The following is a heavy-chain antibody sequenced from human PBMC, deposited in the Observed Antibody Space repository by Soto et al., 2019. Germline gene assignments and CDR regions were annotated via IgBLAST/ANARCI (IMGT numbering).Heavy chain of an antibody. CDR3: ARGAVMPDS. CDR2: ISASGGST. Sequence: EVQLLESGGGLEQPGGSLRLPCAAPGFTFDSFPLTWVRKAPGKGLEWVSAISASGGSTFYADSVKGRFTISRDSSKNTLYLQMNSLRAEDTAVYYCARGAVMPDSWGQGTLVTVSS. CDR1: GFTFDSFP. D-gene: IGHD3-16*01. J-gene: IGHJ4*02. V-gene: IGHV3-23*01.